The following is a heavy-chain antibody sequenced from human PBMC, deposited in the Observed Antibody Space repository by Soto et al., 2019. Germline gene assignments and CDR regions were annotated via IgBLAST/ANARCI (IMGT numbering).Heavy chain of an antibody. CDR1: GFTFSSYA. Sequence: GGSLRLSCAASGFTFSSYAMSWVRQAPGKGLEWISAVSGSGGSTYYADSVRGRFTISRDNSKDTLYLQMNNLRAEDTAVYYCAKPPDYNWNDYWGQGTLVTVSS. J-gene: IGHJ4*02. CDR2: VSGSGGST. V-gene: IGHV3-23*01. CDR3: AKPPDYNWNDY. D-gene: IGHD1-20*01.